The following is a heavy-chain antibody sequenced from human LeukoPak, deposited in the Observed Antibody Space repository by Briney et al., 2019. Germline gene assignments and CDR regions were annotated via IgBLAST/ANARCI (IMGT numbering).Heavy chain of an antibody. Sequence: PGRSLRLSCAASGFTFSSYGMHWVRQAPGKGLEWVAVISYDGSNKYYAGSVKGRFTISRDNSKNTLHLQMNSLRAEDTAVYYCARDPATMVRGIVDYWGQGTLVTVSS. J-gene: IGHJ4*02. D-gene: IGHD3-10*01. CDR2: ISYDGSNK. CDR1: GFTFSSYG. CDR3: ARDPATMVRGIVDY. V-gene: IGHV3-30*03.